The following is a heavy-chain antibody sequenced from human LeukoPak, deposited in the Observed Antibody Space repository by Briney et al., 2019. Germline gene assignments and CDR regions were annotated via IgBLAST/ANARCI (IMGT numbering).Heavy chain of an antibody. V-gene: IGHV4-59*01. CDR1: GGSISSYY. CDR3: AREALDVHAFDI. D-gene: IGHD3-16*01. J-gene: IGHJ3*02. CDR2: IYYSGST. Sequence: SETLSLTCTVSGGSISSYYWSWIRQPPGKGLEWIGYIYYSGSTNYNPSLKSRVTISVDTSKNQFSLKLSSVSAADTAVYYCAREALDVHAFDIWGQGTMVTVSS.